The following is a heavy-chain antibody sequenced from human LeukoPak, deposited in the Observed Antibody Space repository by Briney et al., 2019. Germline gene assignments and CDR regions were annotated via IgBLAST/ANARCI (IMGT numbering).Heavy chain of an antibody. J-gene: IGHJ4*02. Sequence: PGGSLRLSCAASGFTFRSYAMSWVRQAPGKGLEWVSAISGSGDSTFYADSLKGRFTVSRDNSKNTLFLQMNSLRAEDTAVYYCAKDREVAGTIDYWGQGTLVTVSS. CDR3: AKDREVAGTIDY. V-gene: IGHV3-23*01. CDR1: GFTFRSYA. CDR2: ISGSGDST. D-gene: IGHD6-19*01.